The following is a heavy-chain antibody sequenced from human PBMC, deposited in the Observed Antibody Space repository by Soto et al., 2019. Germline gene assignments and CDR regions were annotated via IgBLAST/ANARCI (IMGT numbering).Heavy chain of an antibody. CDR2: IYYSGST. CDR1: GGSISSYY. CDR3: ASLQFTSYDYSNSYYYMDV. D-gene: IGHD4-4*01. J-gene: IGHJ6*03. Sequence: SETLSLTCTVSGGSISSYYWSWIRQPPGKGLEWIGYIYYSGSTNYNPSLKSRVTISVDTSKNQFSLKLSSVTAADTAVYYCASLQFTSYDYSNSYYYMDVWGKGTTVTVPS. V-gene: IGHV4-59*08.